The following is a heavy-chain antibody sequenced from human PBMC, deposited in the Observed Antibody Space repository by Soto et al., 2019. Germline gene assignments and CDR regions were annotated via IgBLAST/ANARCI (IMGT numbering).Heavy chain of an antibody. J-gene: IGHJ6*02. CDR1: GFTFSSYA. CDR2: ISGSGGST. V-gene: IGHV3-23*01. CDR3: AKGMTRINYYYGMDV. Sequence: GGSLRLSGAASGFTFSSYAMSWLRQAPGKGLEWVSAISGSGGSTYYADSVKGRFTISRDNSKNTLYLQMNSLRAEDTAVYYCAKGMTRINYYYGMDVWGQGTTVTVSS.